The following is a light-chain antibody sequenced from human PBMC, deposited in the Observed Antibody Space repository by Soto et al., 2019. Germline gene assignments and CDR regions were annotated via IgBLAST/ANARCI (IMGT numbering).Light chain of an antibody. CDR2: EVS. Sequence: QSALTQPASVSGSPGQSITISCTGTNSDIGAYVFVSWYQQHPGKAPKLMIYEVSNRPSGVSNRFSGSKSGNTASLTISGLQAEDESYYYCSAYTTNSTVIFGGGTKLTVL. J-gene: IGLJ2*01. V-gene: IGLV2-14*01. CDR1: NSDIGAYVF. CDR3: SAYTTNSTVI.